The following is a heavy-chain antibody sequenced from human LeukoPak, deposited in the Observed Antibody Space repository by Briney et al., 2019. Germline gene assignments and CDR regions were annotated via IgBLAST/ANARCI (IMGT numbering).Heavy chain of an antibody. CDR3: ARGGSSSPLDY. CDR1: GYSISSGYY. CDR2: IYHSGST. D-gene: IGHD6-13*01. V-gene: IGHV4-38-2*02. Sequence: SETLSLTCTVSGYSISSGYYWGWIRQPPGKGLEWIGSIYHSGSTYYNPSLKSRVTISVDTPKNQFSLKLSSVTAADTAVYYCARGGSSSPLDYWGQGTLVTVSS. J-gene: IGHJ4*02.